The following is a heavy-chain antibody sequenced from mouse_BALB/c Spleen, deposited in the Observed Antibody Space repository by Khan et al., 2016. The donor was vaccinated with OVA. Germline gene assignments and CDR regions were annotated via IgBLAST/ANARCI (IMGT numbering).Heavy chain of an antibody. J-gene: IGHJ2*01. CDR1: GFTFSSFG. CDR3: ARASYGYMGYLDY. CDR2: ISSGSNTT. Sequence: EVELVESGGGLVQPGGSRKLSCAASGFTFSSFGMHWVRQAPEKGLEWVAYISSGSNTTYYAATLKGRFTISRDNPKNTLFLQMTSLRSEDTAMYCSARASYGYMGYLDYWGQGTTLTDSS. V-gene: IGHV5-17*02. D-gene: IGHD1-2*01.